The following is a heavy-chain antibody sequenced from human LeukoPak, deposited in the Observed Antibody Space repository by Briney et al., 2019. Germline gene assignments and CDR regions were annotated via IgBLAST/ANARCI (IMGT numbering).Heavy chain of an antibody. CDR1: RFTFDGYA. V-gene: IGHV3-9*01. D-gene: IGHD6-6*01. J-gene: IGHJ4*02. CDR3: AKSGTYSSSSGYIDS. CDR2: ISWNSGNT. Sequence: GRSLRFSCAASRFTFDGYAMHWVRQAPGKGLEWVSSISWNSGNTDYAASVKGRFTISRDNAKKSLHLQMNSLRAEDTALYYCAKSGTYSSSSGYIDSWGQGTLVTVSS.